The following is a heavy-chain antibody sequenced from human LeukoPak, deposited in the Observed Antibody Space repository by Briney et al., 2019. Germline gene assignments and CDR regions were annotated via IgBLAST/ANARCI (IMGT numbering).Heavy chain of an antibody. CDR1: GFTFRNYD. CDR3: VRGGIQVSGIDAFDI. J-gene: IGHJ3*02. Sequence: AGGSLRLSCAASGFTFRNYDMHWVRQFPGRGLEWVSAIGIADDTHYPDSVKGRFTISRENAKNSLYLQMNSLRDGDTAVYYCVRGGIQVSGIDAFDIWGQGQWSPSLQ. D-gene: IGHD5/OR15-5a*01. V-gene: IGHV3-13*01. CDR2: IGIADDT.